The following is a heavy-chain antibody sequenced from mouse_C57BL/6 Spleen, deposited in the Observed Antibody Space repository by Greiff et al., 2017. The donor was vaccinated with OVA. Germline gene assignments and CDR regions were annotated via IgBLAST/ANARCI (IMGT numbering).Heavy chain of an antibody. J-gene: IGHJ1*03. Sequence: QVQLQQPGAELVKPGASVKLSCKASGYTFTSYWMQWVKQRPGQGLEWIGEIDPSDSYTNYNQKFKGKATLTVDPSSSTAYMQLSSLTSEDSAVYYCARDYGNYGRYFDVWGTGTTVTVSS. CDR3: ARDYGNYGRYFDV. CDR1: GYTFTSYW. V-gene: IGHV1-50*01. CDR2: IDPSDSYT. D-gene: IGHD2-1*01.